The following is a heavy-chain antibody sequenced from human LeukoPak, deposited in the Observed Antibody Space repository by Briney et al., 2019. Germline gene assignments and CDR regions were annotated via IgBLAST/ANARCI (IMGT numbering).Heavy chain of an antibody. CDR2: IYYRGST. CDR3: TRHFDAPNFWSKSMFDP. CDR1: GGSINSYY. V-gene: IGHV4-59*01. D-gene: IGHD3-3*01. J-gene: IGHJ5*02. Sequence: SETLSLTCTVPGGSINSYYWSWIRQPPGKGLGWIGHIYYRGSTKYNPSLKSRATISLDTPKNQFSLKVTSVTAAKTAAYYCTRHFDAPNFWSKSMFDPWGQGTLVTVSS.